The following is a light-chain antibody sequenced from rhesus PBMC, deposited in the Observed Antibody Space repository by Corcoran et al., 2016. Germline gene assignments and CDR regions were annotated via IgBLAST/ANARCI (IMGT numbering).Light chain of an antibody. J-gene: IGKJ4*01. CDR2: AAT. Sequence: DIQMTQSPSSLSASVGDTVTITCRASQGISSYLNWFQQKPGKAPKLLIYAATTLQSGVPSRFSGSGLGTDFTLTISSRQPQDFATYYCQQYKGYPLTFGGGTKVEIK. CDR3: QQYKGYPLT. CDR1: QGISSY. V-gene: IGKV1-28*02.